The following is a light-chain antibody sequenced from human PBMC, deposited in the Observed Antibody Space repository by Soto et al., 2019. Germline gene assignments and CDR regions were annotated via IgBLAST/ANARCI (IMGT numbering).Light chain of an antibody. J-gene: IGKJ3*01. CDR1: QGIGRY. CDR3: QQRSNWPLT. Sequence: EIVLTQSPDTLSLSPGESATLSCMASQGIGRYLAWFQQKPGQAPRLLIYDASTRATGIPARFSGSGSGTDFTLTISSLEPEDFAIYYWQQRSNWPLTFGPGPKVEIK. CDR2: DAS. V-gene: IGKV3-11*01.